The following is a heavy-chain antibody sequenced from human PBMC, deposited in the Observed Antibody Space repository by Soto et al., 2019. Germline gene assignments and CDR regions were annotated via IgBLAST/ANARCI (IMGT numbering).Heavy chain of an antibody. V-gene: IGHV3-23*01. Sequence: EVQLLESGGGLVQPGGSLRLSCAASGFTFSSYAMSWVRQAPGKGLAWVSAISGGGGSTYYADSVKGRFTISRDNSKNKLYLHMNSLRAEDTAVYYCAKEGMTRGGGYFDFWGQGTLVTVSS. CDR2: ISGGGGST. CDR3: AKEGMTRGGGYFDF. CDR1: GFTFSSYA. D-gene: IGHD3-10*01. J-gene: IGHJ4*02.